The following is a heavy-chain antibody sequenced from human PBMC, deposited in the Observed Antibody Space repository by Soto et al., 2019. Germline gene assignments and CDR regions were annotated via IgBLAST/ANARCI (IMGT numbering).Heavy chain of an antibody. CDR1: GFTFSSYA. D-gene: IGHD3-3*01. V-gene: IGHV3-30-3*01. Sequence: GGSLRLSCAASGFTFSSYAMHWVRQAPGKGLEWVAVISYDGSNKYYADSVKGRFTISRDNSKNTLYLQMNSLRAEDTAVYYCARAFRSNYDFLDYWGQGTLVTVSS. J-gene: IGHJ4*02. CDR3: ARAFRSNYDFLDY. CDR2: ISYDGSNK.